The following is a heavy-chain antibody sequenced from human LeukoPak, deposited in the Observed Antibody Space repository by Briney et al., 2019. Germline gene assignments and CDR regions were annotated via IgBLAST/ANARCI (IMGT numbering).Heavy chain of an antibody. D-gene: IGHD4-17*01. V-gene: IGHV1-8*01. J-gene: IGHJ4*02. CDR3: ATGLGDYREVGFDY. CDR2: MNPNSGNT. CDR1: GYTFTSYD. Sequence: ASVKVSCKASGYTFTSYDINWVRQATGQGLEWMGWMNPNSGNTGYAQKFQGRVTMTEDTSTDTAYMELSSLRSEDTAVYYCATGLGDYREVGFDYWGQGTLVTVSS.